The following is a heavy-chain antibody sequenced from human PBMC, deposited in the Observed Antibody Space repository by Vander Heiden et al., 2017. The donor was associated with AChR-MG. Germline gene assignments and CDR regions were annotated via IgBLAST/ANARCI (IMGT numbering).Heavy chain of an antibody. CDR3: AREEADFWSGYYPAF. V-gene: IGHV1-18*01. J-gene: IGHJ4*02. Sequence: QVQLVQSGAEVKKPGASVKVSCKASGYTFSSYGISWVRQAPGQGLEWMGWISAYNGNTNNAQKLQGRVTMTTDTSTNTVYMELRSLRSDDTAVYYCAREEADFWSGYYPAFWGQGTLVTVSS. CDR2: ISAYNGNT. D-gene: IGHD3-3*01. CDR1: GYTFSSYG.